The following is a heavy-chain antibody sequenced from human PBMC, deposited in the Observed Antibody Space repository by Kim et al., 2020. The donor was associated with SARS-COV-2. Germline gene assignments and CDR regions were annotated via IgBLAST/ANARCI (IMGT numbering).Heavy chain of an antibody. Sequence: NYEQKFQGRVTITADESTSTAYMELSSLRSEDTAVYYCASGYYSSGYDYWGQETLVTVSS. D-gene: IGHD6-19*01. J-gene: IGHJ4*02. CDR3: ASGYYSSGYDY. V-gene: IGHV1-69*01.